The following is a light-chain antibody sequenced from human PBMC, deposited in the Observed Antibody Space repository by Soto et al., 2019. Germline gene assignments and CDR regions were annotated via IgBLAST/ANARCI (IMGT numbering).Light chain of an antibody. Sequence: QSVLTQPPSVSGAPGQRVTISCTGSSSNIGAGYDVHWYQQLPGTAPKLLISGDNNRPSGVPDRFSGSKSGTLASLSITGLQDEDEADYSCQSYDSSLSGSRVVFGGGTKLTVL. J-gene: IGLJ2*01. CDR2: GDN. V-gene: IGLV1-40*01. CDR1: SSNIGAGYD. CDR3: QSYDSSLSGSRVV.